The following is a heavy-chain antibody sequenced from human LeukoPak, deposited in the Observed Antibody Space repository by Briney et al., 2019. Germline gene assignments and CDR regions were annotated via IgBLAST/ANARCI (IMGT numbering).Heavy chain of an antibody. V-gene: IGHV1-69*05. J-gene: IGHJ3*02. CDR3: ARDMGSSIAARPSAFDI. D-gene: IGHD6-6*01. CDR2: IIPIFGTA. Sequence: PVKVFCKASGGTFSSYAISWVRQAPGQGLEWMGGIIPIFGTANYAQKFQGRVTITTDESTSTAYMELSSLRSEDTAVYYCARDMGSSIAARPSAFDIWGQGTMVTVSS. CDR1: GGTFSSYA.